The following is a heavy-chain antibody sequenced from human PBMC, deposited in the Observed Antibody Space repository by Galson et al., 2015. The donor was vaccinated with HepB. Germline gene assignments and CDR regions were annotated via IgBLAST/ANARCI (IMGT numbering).Heavy chain of an antibody. CDR2: ISGSGGST. Sequence: SLRLSCAAPGFTFSSYAMSWVRQAPGKGLEWVSAISGSGGSTYYADSVKGRFTISRDNSKNTLYLQMNSLRAEDTAVYYCAKTVYSSSSVYYYGMDVWGQGTTVTVSS. CDR3: AKTVYSSSSVYYYGMDV. CDR1: GFTFSSYA. D-gene: IGHD6-6*01. J-gene: IGHJ6*02. V-gene: IGHV3-23*01.